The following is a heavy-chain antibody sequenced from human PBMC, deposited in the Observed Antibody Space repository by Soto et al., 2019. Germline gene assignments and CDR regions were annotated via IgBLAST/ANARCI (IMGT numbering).Heavy chain of an antibody. Sequence: QVQLVQSGAEVKKPWASVKVSCKASGYTFTRYGISWVRQAPGQVRAWRGWISAYNGNPNYAQKLQGRVTRTTDTSTSTAYIELRSLRADATAVYYCAIDTRACYHPYYCYYGMDVWGQGPTVAVSS. CDR1: GYTFTRYG. J-gene: IGHJ6*02. CDR2: ISAYNGNP. D-gene: IGHD2-15*01. CDR3: AIDTRACYHPYYCYYGMDV. V-gene: IGHV1-18*01.